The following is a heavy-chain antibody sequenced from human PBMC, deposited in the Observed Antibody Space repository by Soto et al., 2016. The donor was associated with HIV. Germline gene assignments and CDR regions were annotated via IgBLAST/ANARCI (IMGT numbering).Heavy chain of an antibody. D-gene: IGHD5-12*01. CDR2: ISGSGDST. Sequence: EVQLLESGGGLVQPGGSLRLSCTASGFTFNNYAMSWVRQAPGKGLEWVSTISGSGDSTYYADSVKGRFTISRDNSKNTLYVQMNSLRAEDTAVYYCAKVWWLRLGAFDIWGQGTNGHRL. CDR1: GFTFNNYA. V-gene: IGHV3-23*01. CDR3: AKVWWLRLGAFDI. J-gene: IGHJ3*02.